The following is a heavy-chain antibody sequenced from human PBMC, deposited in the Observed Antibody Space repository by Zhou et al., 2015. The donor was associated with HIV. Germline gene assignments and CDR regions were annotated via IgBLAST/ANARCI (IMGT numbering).Heavy chain of an antibody. J-gene: IGHJ3*02. CDR3: ARSSVNHDNAFDI. Sequence: QVQLVQSGTEVKKPGTSVKVSCKASGGTFSGSEISWVRQAPGQGLEWMGGINPLLSTTTYAQRFPGRVAITADESTSTAYMELSSLTSEDAAIYFCARSSVNHDNAFDIWGQGTKVIVSS. CDR1: GGTFSGSE. CDR2: INPLLSTT. D-gene: IGHD3-22*01. V-gene: IGHV1-69*01.